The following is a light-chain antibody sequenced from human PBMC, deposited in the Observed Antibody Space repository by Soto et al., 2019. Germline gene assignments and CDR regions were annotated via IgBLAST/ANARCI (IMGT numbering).Light chain of an antibody. CDR1: QSVSSSY. J-gene: IGKJ4*01. CDR3: QQYVSTPLT. V-gene: IGKV3-20*01. Sequence: EIVLTQSPGTLSLSPGERANLSCRASQSVSSSYLAWYQQKPGQAPRLLIYGASSRATGIPDRFSGSGSGTDFTLTISRLEPEDFAVYYCQQYVSTPLTFGGGTKVDIK. CDR2: GAS.